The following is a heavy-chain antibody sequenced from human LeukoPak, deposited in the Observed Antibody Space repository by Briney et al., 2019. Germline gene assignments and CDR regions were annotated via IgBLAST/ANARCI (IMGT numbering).Heavy chain of an antibody. CDR1: GGSISSSSYY. J-gene: IGHJ4*02. CDR3: ARTLGDYGSGSYYY. Sequence: PSETLSLTCTVSGGSISSSSYYWGWIRQPPGKGLEWIGSIYYSGSTYYNPSLKSRVTISGDTSKNQFPLKLSSVTAADTAVYYCARTLGDYGSGSYYYWGQGTLVTVSS. CDR2: IYYSGST. D-gene: IGHD3-10*01. V-gene: IGHV4-39*06.